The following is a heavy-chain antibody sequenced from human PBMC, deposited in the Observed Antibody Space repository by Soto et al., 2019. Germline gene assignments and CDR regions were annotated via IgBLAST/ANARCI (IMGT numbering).Heavy chain of an antibody. J-gene: IGHJ3*02. V-gene: IGHV1-69*13. CDR1: GGTFSSYA. CDR2: IIPIFGTA. Sequence: GASVKVSCKASGGTFSSYAISWVRQAPGQGLEWMGGIIPIFGTANYAQTFQGRVTINADESTSTAYMELRSLRSKDTAVYYCAAGATRDAFDIWGQGTMVTVSS. D-gene: IGHD1-26*01. CDR3: AAGATRDAFDI.